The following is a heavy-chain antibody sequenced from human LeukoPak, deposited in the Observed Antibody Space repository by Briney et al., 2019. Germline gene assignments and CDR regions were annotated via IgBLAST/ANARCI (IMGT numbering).Heavy chain of an antibody. J-gene: IGHJ3*02. CDR1: GFTFGSYE. CDR2: ISSSGSIT. V-gene: IGHV3-48*03. CDR3: AREGRYSSGWYEVLSAFDI. D-gene: IGHD6-19*01. Sequence: GGSLRLSCAASGFTFGSYELNWVRQAPGKGLEWVSYISSSGSITYYADSVKGRFTISRDSAKNSLYLQMSSLRAEDTAVYYCAREGRYSSGWYEVLSAFDIWGQGTMVTVSS.